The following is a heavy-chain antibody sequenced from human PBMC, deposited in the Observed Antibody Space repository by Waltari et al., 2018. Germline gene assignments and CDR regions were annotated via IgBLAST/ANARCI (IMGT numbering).Heavy chain of an antibody. V-gene: IGHV4-4*02. D-gene: IGHD1-26*01. CDR2: IDHNGNT. J-gene: IGHJ6*02. CDR3: ARIILGATDDYSYAMDV. CDR1: GGSISSSNW. Sequence: QVQLQESGPGLVKPSGTLSLTCAVSGGSISSSNWWTWVRQPPGKGLEWIGEIDHNGNTNYNPSLKSRVTMSVDKSKNQFSRKLRSVTAADTAIYYCARIILGATDDYSYAMDVWGQGITVTVSS.